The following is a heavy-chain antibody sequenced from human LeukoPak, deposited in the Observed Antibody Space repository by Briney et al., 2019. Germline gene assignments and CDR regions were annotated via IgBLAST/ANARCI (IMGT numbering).Heavy chain of an antibody. J-gene: IGHJ4*02. CDR3: ARAPRYSSSWYKPYYFDY. D-gene: IGHD6-13*01. CDR1: LGSLSSGSYY. V-gene: IGHV4-61*01. CDR2: ICYGGST. Sequence: SEALSVTCMLSLGSLSSGSYYWRWLRQPPGGGLEWIGYICYGGSTNYNPSLKSRVTISADTSKNQISRKLSSVTAADTAVYYCARAPRYSSSWYKPYYFDYWGQGTLVTVSS.